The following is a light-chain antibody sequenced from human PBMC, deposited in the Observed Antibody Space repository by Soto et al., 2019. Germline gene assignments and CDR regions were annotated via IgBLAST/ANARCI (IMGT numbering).Light chain of an antibody. J-gene: IGLJ2*01. Sequence: QSVLTQPPSVSGAPGQRVTISCTGTSSNIGAGFDVHWYQKVPGTAPKLLIFDNTNRPSGVSDRFSASRSGTSASLAITGLQAGDEADYLCQSYDSSLSGSVVFGGGTKVTVL. V-gene: IGLV1-40*01. CDR2: DNT. CDR3: QSYDSSLSGSVV. CDR1: SSNIGAGFD.